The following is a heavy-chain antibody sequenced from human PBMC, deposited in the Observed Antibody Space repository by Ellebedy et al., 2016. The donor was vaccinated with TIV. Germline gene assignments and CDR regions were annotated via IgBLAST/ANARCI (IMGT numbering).Heavy chain of an antibody. D-gene: IGHD6-19*01. CDR2: IISDGSST. Sequence: GESLKISCAASGLTFSSYWLHWVRQAPGKGLVWVSRIISDGSSTSYADSVKGRFTISRDNAKNTLYLQMNSLRAEDTAVYYCARGVRYSSGQDAFDIWGQGTMVTVSS. CDR1: GLTFSSYW. CDR3: ARGVRYSSGQDAFDI. V-gene: IGHV3-74*01. J-gene: IGHJ3*02.